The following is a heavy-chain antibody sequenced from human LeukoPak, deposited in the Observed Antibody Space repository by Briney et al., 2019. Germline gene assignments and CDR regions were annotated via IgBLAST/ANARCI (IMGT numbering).Heavy chain of an antibody. J-gene: IGHJ5*02. CDR3: AREGTAGTNLNWFDP. CDR1: GGSISSYY. V-gene: IGHV4-59*01. Sequence: PSETLSLTCTVSGGSISSYYWSWIRQPPGKGLELIGYISYSGSTNFNPSLKSRVTISVDTSKNQFSLKLSSVTAADTAVYYCAREGTAGTNLNWFDPWGQGTLVTVSS. D-gene: IGHD1-1*01. CDR2: ISYSGST.